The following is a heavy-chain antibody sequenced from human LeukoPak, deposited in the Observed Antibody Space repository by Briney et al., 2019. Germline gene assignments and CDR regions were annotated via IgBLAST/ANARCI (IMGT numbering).Heavy chain of an antibody. CDR2: ISSSSSYI. Sequence: GGSLRLSCAASGFTFSSYSMNRVRQAPGKGPEWVSSISSSSSYIYYADSVKGRFTISRDNAKNSLYLQMNSLRAEDTAVYYCARRGPYDSSGYYYFDYWGQGTLVTVSS. D-gene: IGHD3-22*01. J-gene: IGHJ4*02. CDR3: ARRGPYDSSGYYYFDY. CDR1: GFTFSSYS. V-gene: IGHV3-21*01.